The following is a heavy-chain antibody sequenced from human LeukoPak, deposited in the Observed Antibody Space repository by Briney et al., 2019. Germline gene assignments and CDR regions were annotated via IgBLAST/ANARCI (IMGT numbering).Heavy chain of an antibody. V-gene: IGHV1-18*01. Sequence: GESLKICCKGSGYTFTSYGISWVLQAPGQGLEWMGWISAYNGNTNYAQKLQGRVTMTTDTSTSTAYMELRSLRSDDTAVYYCARGSSSRRGYYYYYMDVWGKGTTVTVSS. D-gene: IGHD6-6*01. CDR2: ISAYNGNT. CDR1: GYTFTSYG. J-gene: IGHJ6*03. CDR3: ARGSSSRRGYYYYYMDV.